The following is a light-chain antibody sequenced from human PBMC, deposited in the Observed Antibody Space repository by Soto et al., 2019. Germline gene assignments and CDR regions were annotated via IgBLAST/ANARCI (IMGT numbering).Light chain of an antibody. V-gene: IGKV3-20*01. CDR1: QSVTTSF. CDR3: QHYGRSPT. CDR2: AAS. Sequence: EIVLTHSPGTLSLSPGERATLSCRASQSVTTSFLAWYQQKPGQAPRLLIYAASCRPTGIPDRFSGSGSGTDFTLTISRLEPEDFAVYYCQHYGRSPTFGQGTKVEIK. J-gene: IGKJ1*01.